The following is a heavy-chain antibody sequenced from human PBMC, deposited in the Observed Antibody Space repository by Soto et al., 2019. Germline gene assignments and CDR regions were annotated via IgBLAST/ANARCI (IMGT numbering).Heavy chain of an antibody. Sequence: QLQLQESGSGLVRPSQTLSLTCAVSGDSISSGGYSWTWIRQPPGKALEWIGNIYDSGSTSYNPYLKSRVTISVNRSKNQFSLKLTSVTAADTAVYFCARGSSSYYDYGMDVWGQGTTVTVSS. D-gene: IGHD6-6*01. CDR1: GDSISSGGYS. J-gene: IGHJ6*02. CDR3: ARGSSSYYDYGMDV. CDR2: IYDSGST. V-gene: IGHV4-30-2*01.